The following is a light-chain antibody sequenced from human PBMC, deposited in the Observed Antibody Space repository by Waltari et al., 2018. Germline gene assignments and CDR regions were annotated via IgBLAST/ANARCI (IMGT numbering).Light chain of an antibody. CDR2: DSS. J-gene: IGKJ4*01. Sequence: DIQITQSPSSVSASVGDRVTITCRASPGISNHLAWHPQKPGKAPTLLISDSSSLQSGVPSRFSGSGSGTDFTLTISNLQPEDCATYYCQQANSFPLTFGGGTRVAIK. CDR3: QQANSFPLT. CDR1: PGISNH. V-gene: IGKV1-12*01.